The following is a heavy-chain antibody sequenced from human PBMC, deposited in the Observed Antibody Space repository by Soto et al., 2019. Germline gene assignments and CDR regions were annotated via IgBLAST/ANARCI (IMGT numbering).Heavy chain of an antibody. J-gene: IGHJ6*02. CDR1: GYTFTSYA. CDR3: ASTNDNANLKSRDNTPGDASKTRYSXELSSVTAADTAVYYCGRHFTIFGGVIPKTSLYYYYYGMDV. V-gene: IGHV1-3*01. CDR2: INAGNGNT. Sequence: ASVKVSCKASGYTFTSYAMHWVRQAPGQRLEWMGWINAGNGNTKYSQKFQGRVTITRDTSASTAYMELSSLRSEDTAVYYCASTNDNANLKSRDNTPGDASKTRYSXELSSVTAADTAVYYCGRHFTIFGGVIPKTSLYYYYYGMDVWGQGTTVTVSS. D-gene: IGHD3-10*01.